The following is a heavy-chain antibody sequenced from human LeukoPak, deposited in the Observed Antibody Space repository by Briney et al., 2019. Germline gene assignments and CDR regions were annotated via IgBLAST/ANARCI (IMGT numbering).Heavy chain of an antibody. J-gene: IGHJ6*03. CDR1: GFSFDDYA. CDR2: ISWDGGTT. CDR3: TTHPDYSRSIYNMDV. D-gene: IGHD6-13*01. V-gene: IGHV3-43D*04. Sequence: GGSLRLSCAASGFSFDDYAMHWVRQAPGKGLEWVSLISWDGGTTYYADSVKGRFTISRDNSKDSLYLQVNSLRGEDTAFYYCTTHPDYSRSIYNMDVWGKGTPVTVSS.